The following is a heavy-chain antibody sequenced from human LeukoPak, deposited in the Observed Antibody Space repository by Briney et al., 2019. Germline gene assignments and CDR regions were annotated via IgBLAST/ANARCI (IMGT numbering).Heavy chain of an antibody. CDR2: ISSSSSYI. J-gene: IGHJ1*01. D-gene: IGHD4-23*01. Sequence: PGGSLRLSCAASGFTFSSYSMNWIRQAPGKGLEWVSSISSSSSYIYYAYSVKGGFIISRDNAKNSLYLQMNSLRAEDTAVYYCARERGDYGGPAEYFQHWGQGTLVTVSS. CDR1: GFTFSSYS. V-gene: IGHV3-21*01. CDR3: ARERGDYGGPAEYFQH.